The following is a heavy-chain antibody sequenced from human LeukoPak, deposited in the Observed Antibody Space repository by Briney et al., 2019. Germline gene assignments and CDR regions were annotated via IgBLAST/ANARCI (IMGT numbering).Heavy chain of an antibody. CDR3: AREGYSSGCDY. CDR1: GGSISSYY. D-gene: IGHD6-19*01. J-gene: IGHJ4*02. Sequence: SETLSLTCTVSGGSISSYYWSWIRQPPGKGLEWIGYIYYSGSTNYNPSLKSRVTISVDTSKNQFSLKLSSVTAADTAVYYCAREGYSSGCDYWGQGTLVTVSS. CDR2: IYYSGST. V-gene: IGHV4-59*12.